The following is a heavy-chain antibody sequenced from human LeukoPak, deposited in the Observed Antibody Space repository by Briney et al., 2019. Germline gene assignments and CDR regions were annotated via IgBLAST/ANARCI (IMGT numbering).Heavy chain of an antibody. D-gene: IGHD2-2*01. V-gene: IGHV3-53*01. CDR3: ARDTSRWTLDD. CDR1: GFTVSSSY. CDR2: IYSGGST. Sequence: PGGPLRLSCAASGFTVSSSYMSWVRQAPGKGLEWVSVIYSGGSTYNADSVKGRFTISRDSSKNTLYLQMNSLRAEDTAVYYCARDTSRWTLDDWGQGTLVTVSS. J-gene: IGHJ4*02.